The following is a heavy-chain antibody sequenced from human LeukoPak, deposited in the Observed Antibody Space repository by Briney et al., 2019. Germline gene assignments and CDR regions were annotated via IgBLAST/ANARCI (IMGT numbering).Heavy chain of an antibody. CDR1: GFTFNSYA. Sequence: GRSLRLSCAASGFTFNSYALHWVRQAPGKGLEWVAVISNDGSDKYYADSVKGRFTISRDNAKNSLYLQMNSLRAEDTAVYYCARDQNFDYWGQGTLVTVSS. V-gene: IGHV3-30*04. CDR3: ARDQNFDY. J-gene: IGHJ4*02. CDR2: ISNDGSDK.